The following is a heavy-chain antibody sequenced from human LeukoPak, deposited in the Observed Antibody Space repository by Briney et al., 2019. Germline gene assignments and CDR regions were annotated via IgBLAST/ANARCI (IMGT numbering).Heavy chain of an antibody. Sequence: PSETLSLTCTVSGGSISNSNYYWGWIRQPPGKGLEWIGNIYYSGSTYYNPSLRSRVTISVDTSKNQFSLKLSSVTAADTAVYYCARIPTNAVPAAHNGFDIWGQGTMLTVSS. V-gene: IGHV4-39*01. J-gene: IGHJ3*02. CDR3: ARIPTNAVPAAHNGFDI. CDR1: GGSISNSNYY. D-gene: IGHD2-2*01. CDR2: IYYSGST.